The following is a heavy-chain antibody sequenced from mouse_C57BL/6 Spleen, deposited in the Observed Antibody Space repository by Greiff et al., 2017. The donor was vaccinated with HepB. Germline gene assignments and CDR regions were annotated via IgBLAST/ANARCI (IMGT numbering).Heavy chain of an antibody. D-gene: IGHD2-4*01. CDR3: AKGDYDEAWFDY. CDR2: IDPSDSET. J-gene: IGHJ3*01. Sequence: QVQLQQPGAELVRPGSSVKLSCKASGYTFTSYWMHWVKQRPIQGLEWIGNIDPSDSETHYNQKFKDKATLTVDKSSSTAYRQLSSLTSEDSAVYYCAKGDYDEAWFDYWGQGTLVTVSA. V-gene: IGHV1-52*01. CDR1: GYTFTSYW.